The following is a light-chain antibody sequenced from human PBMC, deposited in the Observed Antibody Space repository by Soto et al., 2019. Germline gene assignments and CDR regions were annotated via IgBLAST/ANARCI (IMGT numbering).Light chain of an antibody. CDR1: SSDVGAYDY. CDR3: SSYTRSHTVV. Sequence: QSALTQPASVSGSPGQSITISCTGTSSDVGAYDYVSWYQQHPGKAPKLMVYDVTNRPSGVSNRFSGSKSGNTASLTLSGLQAEXEADYYCSSYTRSHTVVFGGGTKLTVL. CDR2: DVT. J-gene: IGLJ2*01. V-gene: IGLV2-14*01.